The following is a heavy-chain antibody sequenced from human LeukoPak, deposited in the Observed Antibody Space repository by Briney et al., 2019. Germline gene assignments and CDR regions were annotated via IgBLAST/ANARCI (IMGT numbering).Heavy chain of an antibody. Sequence: SETLSLTCTVSGGAISSSSYYWGWIRQPPGKGLEWIGSIYYSGSTYYNTSLKSRVTISVDTSKNQFSLKLSSVTAADTAVYYCARARSGSGWYWFDPWGQGTLVIVSS. J-gene: IGHJ5*02. V-gene: IGHV4-39*07. CDR2: IYYSGST. CDR3: ARARSGSGWYWFDP. CDR1: GGAISSSSYY. D-gene: IGHD6-19*01.